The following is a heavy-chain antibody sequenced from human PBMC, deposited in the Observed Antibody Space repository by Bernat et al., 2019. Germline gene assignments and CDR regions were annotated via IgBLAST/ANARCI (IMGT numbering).Heavy chain of an antibody. Sequence: EVQLVESGGGLVQPGGSLKLSCAASGFTFSTHWMSWVRQAPGKGLEWVANIKQDGSEKYYVDSVKGRFTISRDNAKNTLYLQMNSLRAEDTAVYYCARDGSSYSNHFDYWGQGTLVTVSS. V-gene: IGHV3-7*01. J-gene: IGHJ4*02. CDR2: IKQDGSEK. CDR3: ARDGSSYSNHFDY. D-gene: IGHD4-11*01. CDR1: GFTFSTHW.